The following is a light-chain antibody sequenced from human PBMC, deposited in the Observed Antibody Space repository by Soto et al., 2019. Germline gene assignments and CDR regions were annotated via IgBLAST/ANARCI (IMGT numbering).Light chain of an antibody. CDR1: QGISNY. CDR3: QKYNTAPHT. CDR2: GAS. V-gene: IGKV1-27*01. Sequence: DIQMTQSPSSLSASVGDRVTITCRASQGISNYVAWYQQKPGKVPKLLIFGASTLQSGVPSRFSGSASGTEFTLTINSLQPEDVATYYCQKYNTAPHTFGGGTKVEIK. J-gene: IGKJ4*01.